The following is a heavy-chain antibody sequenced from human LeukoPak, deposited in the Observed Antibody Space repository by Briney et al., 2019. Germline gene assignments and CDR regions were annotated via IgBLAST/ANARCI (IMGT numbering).Heavy chain of an antibody. CDR3: AKDKHGDYYYYYMDV. V-gene: IGHV3-30*04. CDR2: ISNDGRNK. D-gene: IGHD4-17*01. Sequence: GGSLRLSCVASGFTFSSYAMHWARQAPGKGLEWVAVISNDGRNKYYADSVKGRFTISRDNSKNSLYLQMNSLRTEDTALYYCAKDKHGDYYYYYMDVWGKGTTVTVSS. CDR1: GFTFSSYA. J-gene: IGHJ6*03.